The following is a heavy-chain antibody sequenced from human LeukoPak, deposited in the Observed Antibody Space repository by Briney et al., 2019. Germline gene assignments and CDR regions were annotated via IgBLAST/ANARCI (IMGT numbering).Heavy chain of an antibody. CDR1: GGSISSGDYY. Sequence: PSETLSLTCTVSGGSISSGDYYWSWIRQAPGKGLEWVSYISSSGSTIYYADSVKGRFTISRDNAKNSLYLQMNSLRAEDTAVYYCASREYSTVTTLQIGYWGQGTLVTVSS. J-gene: IGHJ4*02. D-gene: IGHD4-17*01. CDR2: ISSSGSTI. CDR3: ASREYSTVTTLQIGY. V-gene: IGHV3-11*01.